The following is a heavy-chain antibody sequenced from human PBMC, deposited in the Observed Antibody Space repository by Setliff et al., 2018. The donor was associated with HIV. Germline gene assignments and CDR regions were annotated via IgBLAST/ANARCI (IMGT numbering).Heavy chain of an antibody. V-gene: IGHV4-39*07. CDR3: VRTNYYYYYMDV. CDR1: GGSLSSSNYY. CDR2: IYYSGST. J-gene: IGHJ6*03. Sequence: SETLSLTCTVSGGSLSSSNYYCGWIRQPPGKGLEWIGSIYYSGSTYYNPSLKSRVSISVLRSTDQFFLRLNSVTAADTAVYYCVRTNYYYYYMDVWGKGTRSPSP.